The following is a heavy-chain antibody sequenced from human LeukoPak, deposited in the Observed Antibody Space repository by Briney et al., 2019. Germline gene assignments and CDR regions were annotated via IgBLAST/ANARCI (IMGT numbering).Heavy chain of an antibody. CDR2: IYHSGST. D-gene: IGHD3-16*01. J-gene: IGHJ3*01. V-gene: IGHV4-59*01. Sequence: SETLSLTCTVSGGSINNYFWTWIRQPPGKGLEYIGYIYHSGSTNYNPSLKRRVTISVDTSKNQFSLKLSSGTAADTALYYCAKILTGGGSFDVWGQGTKVTVST. CDR1: GGSINNYF. CDR3: AKILTGGGSFDV.